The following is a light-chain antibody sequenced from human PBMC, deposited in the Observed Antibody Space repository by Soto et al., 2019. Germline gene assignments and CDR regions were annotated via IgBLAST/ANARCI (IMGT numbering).Light chain of an antibody. CDR1: QSISRY. CDR2: DAS. CDR3: QQRKT. J-gene: IGKJ1*01. Sequence: EIVLTQSPATLSLSPGERATLSWRASQSISRYLAWYQQKPGQAPRLLIYDASNRATGIPARFSGSGSGTDFALTISSLEPEDFAVYYCQQRKTFGQGTKVEIK. V-gene: IGKV3-11*01.